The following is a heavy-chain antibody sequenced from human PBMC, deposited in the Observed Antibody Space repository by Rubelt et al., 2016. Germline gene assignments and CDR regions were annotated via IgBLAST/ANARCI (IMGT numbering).Heavy chain of an antibody. Sequence: EVQLVEPGGGSVQPGGSLRLSCAASGFTFGRYWMNWFRQAPGKGLEWVANIREDGSEKNYVDSVKGRFTISRDNAKNSLYLQMSSLRVDDTAMYYCATERNSFDCSPNLFDYCGQGTWVTVSS. CDR1: GFTFGRYW. CDR3: ATERNSFDCSPNLFDY. J-gene: IGHJ4*02. CDR2: IREDGSEK. V-gene: IGHV3-7*01. D-gene: IGHD2/OR15-2a*01.